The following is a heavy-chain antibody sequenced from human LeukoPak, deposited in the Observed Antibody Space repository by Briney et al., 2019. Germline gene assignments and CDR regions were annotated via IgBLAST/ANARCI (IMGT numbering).Heavy chain of an antibody. J-gene: IGHJ6*02. V-gene: IGHV3-7*03. CDR3: GRGMDV. CDR2: IKQDESEK. Sequence: TGGSLRLSCAASGFTFSGHWMSWVRQAPGKGLEWVANIKQDESEKYYVDSVKGRFTISRDNAKNSLYLQMNSLRAEDTAVYYCGRGMDVWGQGTTVTVSS. CDR1: GFTFSGHW.